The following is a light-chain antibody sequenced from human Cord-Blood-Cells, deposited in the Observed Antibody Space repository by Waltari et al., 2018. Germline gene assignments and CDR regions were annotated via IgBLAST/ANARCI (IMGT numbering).Light chain of an antibody. Sequence: EIVLTQSPATLSLSPGERATLSCRASQSVSSYLAWYQQKPGQAPRLLIYDASHRATGIPARFSGSGSGTDFTLTISSLEPEDFAVYYCQQRSNWPFTLGPGTKVDIK. CDR3: QQRSNWPFT. J-gene: IGKJ3*01. CDR1: QSVSSY. CDR2: DAS. V-gene: IGKV3-11*01.